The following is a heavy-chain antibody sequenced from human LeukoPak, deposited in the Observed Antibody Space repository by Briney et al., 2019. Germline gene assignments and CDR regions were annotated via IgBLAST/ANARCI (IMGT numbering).Heavy chain of an antibody. J-gene: IGHJ3*02. D-gene: IGHD1-1*01. CDR1: GFTFTSSA. CDR2: IVVGSGNT. V-gene: IGHV1-58*02. Sequence: ASVKVSCKASGFTFTSSAMQWVRQARGQRLEWVGWIVVGSGNTNYAQKFQERVTITRDMSTSTAYMELSSLRSEDTAVYYCAADPTARRAFDTWGQGTMVTVSS. CDR3: AADPTARRAFDT.